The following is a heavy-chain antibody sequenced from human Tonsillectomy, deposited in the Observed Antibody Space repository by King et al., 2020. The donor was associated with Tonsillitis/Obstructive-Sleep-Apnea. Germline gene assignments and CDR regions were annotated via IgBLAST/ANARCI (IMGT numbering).Heavy chain of an antibody. J-gene: IGHJ4*02. CDR1: GFTFNTYG. D-gene: IGHD6-6*01. CDR2: TSYDENGK. CDR3: AKDLRAYIAARYAFDH. Sequence: VQLVESGGGVVQPGRSLRLSCAASGFTFNTYGMHWVRQAPGKGLEWVAFTSYDENGKYYADSVKGRFSISRDNSKNTLYLQMNSLRPEDTAVYYCAKDLRAYIAARYAFDHWGQGTLVTVSS. V-gene: IGHV3-30*18.